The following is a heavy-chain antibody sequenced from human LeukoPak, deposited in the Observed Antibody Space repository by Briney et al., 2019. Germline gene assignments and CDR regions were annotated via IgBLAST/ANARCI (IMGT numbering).Heavy chain of an antibody. D-gene: IGHD3/OR15-3a*01. CDR1: GGSISSYY. CDR2: IYYSGST. J-gene: IGHJ4*02. CDR3: ARQTGSGLFILP. Sequence: SETLSLTCTVSGGSISSYYWSWIRQPPGKGLEWIGSIYYSGSTYYNPSLKSRVTISVDTSKNQFSLRLTSVTAADTAVYYCARQTGSGLFILPGGQGTLVTVSS. V-gene: IGHV4-39*01.